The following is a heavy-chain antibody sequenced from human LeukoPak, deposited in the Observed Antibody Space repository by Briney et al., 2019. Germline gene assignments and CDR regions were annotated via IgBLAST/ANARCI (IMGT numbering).Heavy chain of an antibody. CDR1: GGSISSGSYY. CDR2: IYHSGST. V-gene: IGHV4-39*01. J-gene: IGHJ4*02. Sequence: SSETLSLTCTVSGGSISSGSYYWGWIRQPPGKGLEWIGRIYHSGSTYYNPSLKSRVTISVDTSKNQFSLKLSSVTAADTAVYYCASPLGCCSSTTCYGDYWGQGTLVTVSS. CDR3: ASPLGCCSSTTCYGDY. D-gene: IGHD2-2*01.